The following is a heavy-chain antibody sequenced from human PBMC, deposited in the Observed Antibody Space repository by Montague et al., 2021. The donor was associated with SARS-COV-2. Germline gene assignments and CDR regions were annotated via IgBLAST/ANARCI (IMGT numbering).Heavy chain of an antibody. CDR2: INHSGST. J-gene: IGHJ2*01. V-gene: IGHV4-34*01. D-gene: IGHD3-22*01. CDR3: ARDAPTITMIVVVFTGAGWYFDL. CDR1: GGSSSGYY. Sequence: SETLSLTCAVHGGSSSGYYWSWIRQSPGKGLEWIGEINHSGSTNYNPSLKSRVSISVDTSKNQFSLKLSSVTAADTAVYYCARDAPTITMIVVVFTGAGWYFDLWGRGTLVTVSS.